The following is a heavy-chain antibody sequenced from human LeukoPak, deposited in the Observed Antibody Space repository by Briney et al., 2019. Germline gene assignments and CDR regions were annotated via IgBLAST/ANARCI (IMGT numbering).Heavy chain of an antibody. CDR3: ARDMRKYFDY. CDR2: IYYSGST. V-gene: IGHV4-39*07. J-gene: IGHJ4*02. CDR1: GGSISNSTYY. Sequence: PSETLSLTCTVSGGSISNSTYYWGWIRQPPGKGLEWIGSIYYSGSTYYNPSLKSRVTISIDTSKNQFSLKLSSVTAADTAVYYCARDMRKYFDYWGQGTLVTVSS.